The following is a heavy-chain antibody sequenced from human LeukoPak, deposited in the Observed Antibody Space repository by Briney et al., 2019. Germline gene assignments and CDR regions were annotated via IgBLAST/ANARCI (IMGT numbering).Heavy chain of an antibody. CDR2: TYYRSKWYN. J-gene: IGHJ5*02. CDR1: GDSVSSNSAA. V-gene: IGHV6-1*01. D-gene: IGHD6-19*01. CDR3: ARDRDSSGWYGGIQNWFDP. Sequence: RSQTLSLTCAISGDSVSSNSAAWNWIRQSPSRGLEWLERTYYRSKWYNDYAVSVKSRITINPDTSKNQFSLQLNSVTPEDTAVYYCARDRDSSGWYGGIQNWFDPWGQGPLVTVSS.